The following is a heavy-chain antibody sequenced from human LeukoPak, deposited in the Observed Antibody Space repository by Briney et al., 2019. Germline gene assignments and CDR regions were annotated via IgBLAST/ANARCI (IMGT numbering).Heavy chain of an antibody. V-gene: IGHV4-34*01. J-gene: IGHJ5*02. D-gene: IGHD5-12*01. Sequence: PSETLSLTCAVYGGSFSGYYWSWIRQPPGKGLEWIGEINHSGSTNYNPSLKSRVTISVDTSKNQFSLKLSSVTAADTAVYYCARVRIMATPRDYNWFDPWGQGTLVTVSS. CDR1: GGSFSGYY. CDR2: INHSGST. CDR3: ARVRIMATPRDYNWFDP.